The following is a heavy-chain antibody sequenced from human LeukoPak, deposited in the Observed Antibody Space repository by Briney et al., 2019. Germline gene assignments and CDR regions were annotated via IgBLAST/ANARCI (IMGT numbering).Heavy chain of an antibody. CDR2: TNTDGSGT. CDR1: GFTFSVSW. D-gene: IGHD3-16*01. CDR3: ARSMGE. Sequence: GVSLRLSCEAYGFTFSVSWMHWVRQAPGKGLEWVSRTNTDGSGTSYAHSVKGRFTISRDNAKNSLYLQMNSLRAEDTAVYYCARSMGEGGQGTLVTVSS. J-gene: IGHJ4*02. V-gene: IGHV3-74*01.